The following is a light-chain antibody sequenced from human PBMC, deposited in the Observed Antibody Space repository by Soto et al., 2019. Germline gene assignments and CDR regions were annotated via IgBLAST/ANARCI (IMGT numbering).Light chain of an antibody. CDR2: DAS. V-gene: IGKV3-11*01. CDR3: QQRSNWLLT. J-gene: IGKJ4*01. Sequence: EIVLTHSPATVSLSPGERATLSCRASQSVSSYLAWYQQKPGQAPRLLIYDASNRATGIPARFSGSGSGTDFTLTISSLEPEDFAVYYCQQRSNWLLTFGGGTKVEIK. CDR1: QSVSSY.